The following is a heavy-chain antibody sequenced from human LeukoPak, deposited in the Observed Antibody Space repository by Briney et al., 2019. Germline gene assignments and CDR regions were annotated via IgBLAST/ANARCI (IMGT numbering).Heavy chain of an antibody. J-gene: IGHJ4*02. CDR1: GYSFTSYW. V-gene: IGHV5-51*01. CDR2: IYPGDSDT. CDR3: ARHYDILTGYYTFDY. D-gene: IGHD3-9*01. Sequence: GESLKISCKGSGYSFTSYWIGWVRQMPGKGLEWLGIIYPGDSDTRYSPSFQGQVTISADRSISTAYLQWSSLKASDTAMYYCARHYDILTGYYTFDYWGQGTLVTVSS.